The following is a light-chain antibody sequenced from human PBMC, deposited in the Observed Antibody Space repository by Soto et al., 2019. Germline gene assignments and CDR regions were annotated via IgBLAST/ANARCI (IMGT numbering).Light chain of an antibody. V-gene: IGKV3-15*01. CDR2: GAS. CDR1: QSVSTN. CDR3: QQYNDWPLT. Sequence: EIVLTQSPGTLSLSPGERASLSCRASQSVSTNLAWYQQKPAQAPRLLIYGASTRATGIPARFSGGGSGTEFTLTINSLQSADFAVYYCQQYNDWPLTFGGGTKVDIK. J-gene: IGKJ4*01.